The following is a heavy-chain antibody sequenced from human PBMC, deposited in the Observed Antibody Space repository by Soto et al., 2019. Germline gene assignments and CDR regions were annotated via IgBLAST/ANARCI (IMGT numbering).Heavy chain of an antibody. J-gene: IGHJ3*02. CDR2: ISYDGSNK. Sequence: GGSLRLSCAASGFTFSSYAMHWVRQAPGKGLEWVAVISYDGSNKYYADSVKGRFTISRDNSKNTLYLQMNSLRAEDTAVYYCARDGRVVVAATRRGAFDIWGQGTMVTVSS. CDR3: ARDGRVVVAATRRGAFDI. V-gene: IGHV3-30-3*01. CDR1: GFTFSSYA. D-gene: IGHD2-15*01.